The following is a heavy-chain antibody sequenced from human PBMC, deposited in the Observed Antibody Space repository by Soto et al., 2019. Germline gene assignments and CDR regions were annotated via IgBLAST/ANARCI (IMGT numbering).Heavy chain of an antibody. J-gene: IGHJ4*02. V-gene: IGHV3-11*06. CDR1: GFTFSDYY. D-gene: IGHD3-3*01. CDR2: ISSSSSYT. CDR3: ASYSFRYDPFSY. Sequence: QVQLVESGGGLVKPGGSLRLSCAASGFTFSDYYMSWIRQAPGKGLEWVSYISSSSSYTNYADSVKGRFTISRDNAKNSRYLHMNSLRAEDTAVYYCASYSFRYDPFSYWGQGTLVTVSS.